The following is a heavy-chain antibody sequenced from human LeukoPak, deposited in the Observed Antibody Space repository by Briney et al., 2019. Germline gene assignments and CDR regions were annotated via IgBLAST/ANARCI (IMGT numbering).Heavy chain of an antibody. Sequence: AGGSLRLSCAASGFTFSSYWMSWVRQAPGKGLEWVANIKQDGSEKQYVDSVKGRFAISRDNAENSLYLQMNSLKAEDTAVYYCGRFTRSGDSVYWSQGTLVTVSS. CDR1: GFTFSSYW. CDR3: GRFTRSGDSVY. CDR2: IKQDGSEK. J-gene: IGHJ4*02. D-gene: IGHD7-27*01. V-gene: IGHV3-7*04.